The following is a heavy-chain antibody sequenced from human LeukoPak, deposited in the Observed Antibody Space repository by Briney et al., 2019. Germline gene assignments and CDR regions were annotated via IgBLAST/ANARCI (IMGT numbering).Heavy chain of an antibody. D-gene: IGHD6-19*01. CDR2: ISAYNGNT. CDR1: GYTFTSYG. V-gene: IGHV1-18*01. CDR3: ARSGGGQQWPRNPFDY. Sequence: ASVKVSCKASGYTFTSYGISWVRQAPGQGLEWMGWISAYNGNTNYAQKLQGRVTMTTDTSTSTAYMELSSLRSEDTAVYYCARSGGGQQWPRNPFDYWGQGTLVTVSS. J-gene: IGHJ4*02.